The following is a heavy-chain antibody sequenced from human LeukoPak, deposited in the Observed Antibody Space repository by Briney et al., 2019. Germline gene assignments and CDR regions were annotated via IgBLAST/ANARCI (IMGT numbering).Heavy chain of an antibody. J-gene: IGHJ4*02. CDR1: GFTFSSYG. V-gene: IGHV3-9*03. CDR2: ISWNSGSI. CDR3: AKDIDYDFWSGLDY. D-gene: IGHD3-3*01. Sequence: PGGSLRLSCAASGFTFSSYGMHWVRQAPGKGLEWVSGISWNSGSIGYADSVKGRFTISRDNAKNSLYLQMNSLRAEDMALYYCAKDIDYDFWSGLDYWGQGTLVTVSS.